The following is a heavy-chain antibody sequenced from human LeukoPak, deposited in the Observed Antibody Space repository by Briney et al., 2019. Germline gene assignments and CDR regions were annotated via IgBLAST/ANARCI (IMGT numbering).Heavy chain of an antibody. Sequence: GGSLRLSCAASRFTFSSYTMSWVRQAPGKGLEWVSAISGSGGSTYYADSVKGRFTISRDNSKNTLYLQMNSLRAEDTAVYYCAKDWGSGSYQPDAFDIWGQGTMVTVSS. CDR1: RFTFSSYT. D-gene: IGHD1-26*01. J-gene: IGHJ3*02. V-gene: IGHV3-23*01. CDR2: ISGSGGST. CDR3: AKDWGSGSYQPDAFDI.